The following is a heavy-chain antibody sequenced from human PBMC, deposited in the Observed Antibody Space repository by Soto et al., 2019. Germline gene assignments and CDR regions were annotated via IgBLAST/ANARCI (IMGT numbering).Heavy chain of an antibody. V-gene: IGHV1-18*04. J-gene: IGHJ6*02. Sequence: GASVKVSCKASGYTFTSYGISWVRQAPGQGLEWMGWISAYNGNTNYAQKLQGRVTMTTDTSTSTAYMELRSLRSDDTAVYYCASSSYQRYNPSDFYSYGMDVWGQGTTVTVSS. CDR2: ISAYNGNT. CDR3: ASSSYQRYNPSDFYSYGMDV. CDR1: GYTFTSYG. D-gene: IGHD1-20*01.